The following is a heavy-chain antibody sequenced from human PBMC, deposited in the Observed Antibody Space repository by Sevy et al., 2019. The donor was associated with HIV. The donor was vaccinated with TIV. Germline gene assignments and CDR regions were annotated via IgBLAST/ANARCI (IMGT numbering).Heavy chain of an antibody. CDR2: LSGSGGTT. V-gene: IGHV3-23*01. Sequence: GGSLRLSCAASGFTFFSHVMSWVRQAPGKGLEWVSGLSGSGGTTYYADSVKRRFSIYRDNSKKKLYLQMSSLRIKDTAVYYCATGTTDSSISWVFDVWGQGTMVTVSS. J-gene: IGHJ3*01. CDR1: GFTFFSHV. CDR3: ATGTTDSSISWVFDV. D-gene: IGHD6-13*01.